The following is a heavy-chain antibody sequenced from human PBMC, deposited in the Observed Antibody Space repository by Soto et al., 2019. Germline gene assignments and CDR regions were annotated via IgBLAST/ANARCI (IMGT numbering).Heavy chain of an antibody. CDR2: ISTYNGNT. CDR3: ARGLDGSGSHYNDY. J-gene: IGHJ4*02. Sequence: ASVKVSCKASGYVFIGYGISWVRQAPGQGLEWMGRISTYNGNTNYAQNLQGRVTMTTDTSTSTAYMALRSLRSDDTAVYYCARGLDGSGSHYNDYWGPGTLVTVSP. V-gene: IGHV1-18*01. CDR1: GYVFIGYG. D-gene: IGHD3-10*01.